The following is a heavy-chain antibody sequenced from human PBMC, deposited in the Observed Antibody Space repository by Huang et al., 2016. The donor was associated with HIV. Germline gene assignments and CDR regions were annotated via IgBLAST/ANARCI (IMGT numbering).Heavy chain of an antibody. V-gene: IGHV4-34*01. CDR2: INQRRST. CDR1: NGSLSGYY. D-gene: IGHD1-1*01. J-gene: IGHJ4*02. CDR3: ARGGSYFDF. Sequence: QVQLHQWGAGLLKPSETLSLTCAVYNGSLSGYYWTWIRQSPGKGLEWVGDINQRRSTKYNPSLKSRASISLDTSKNQFSLKVWSVTAADTAVYYCARGGSYFDFWGQGTLVTV.